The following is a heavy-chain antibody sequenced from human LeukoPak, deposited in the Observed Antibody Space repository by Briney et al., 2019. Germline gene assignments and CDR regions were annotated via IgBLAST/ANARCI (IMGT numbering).Heavy chain of an antibody. Sequence: LPGGSLTLSCVGSGFSFSSFAMSWVRQAPGKGLEWVSTVSGGGAYTYYADSVKGRFTVSRDDSKSMHFLQMNSLRPEDTALYFCAKRITVSAGYYLDSWGQGTLVTVSS. J-gene: IGHJ4*02. CDR2: VSGGGAYT. V-gene: IGHV3-23*01. CDR3: AKRITVSAGYYLDS. D-gene: IGHD2-8*01. CDR1: GFSFSSFA.